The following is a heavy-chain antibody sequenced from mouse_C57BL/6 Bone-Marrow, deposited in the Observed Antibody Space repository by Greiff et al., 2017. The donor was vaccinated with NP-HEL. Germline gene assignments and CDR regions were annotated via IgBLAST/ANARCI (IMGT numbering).Heavy chain of an antibody. V-gene: IGHV5-17*01. D-gene: IGHD2-3*01. CDR3: ARSGYYVGFAY. CDR1: GFTFSDYG. Sequence: EVKVVESGGGLVKPGGSLTLSCAASGFTFSDYGMHWVRQAPEKGLEWVAYISSGSSTIYYADTVKGRFTISRDNAKNTLFLQMTSLRSEDTAMYYCARSGYYVGFAYWGQGTLVTVSA. CDR2: ISSGSSTI. J-gene: IGHJ3*01.